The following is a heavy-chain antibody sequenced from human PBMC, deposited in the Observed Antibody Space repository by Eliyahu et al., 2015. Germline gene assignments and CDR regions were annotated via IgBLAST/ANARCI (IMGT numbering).Heavy chain of an antibody. CDR1: GYSFTSDW. CDR2: IDCSDSYT. CDR3: VLDGPRGLKFDH. D-gene: IGHD3-10*01. J-gene: IGHJ5*02. V-gene: IGHV5-10-1*03. Sequence: EVQLVQSGAEVKKPGESLKISCKGSGYSFTSDWISWVRQMPGKGLEWMGRIDCSDSYTNYNPSFKGHVSLSYDKSTTTAYLQWGSLKASDSAMYFCVLDGPRGLKFDHWGQGTLVTVSS.